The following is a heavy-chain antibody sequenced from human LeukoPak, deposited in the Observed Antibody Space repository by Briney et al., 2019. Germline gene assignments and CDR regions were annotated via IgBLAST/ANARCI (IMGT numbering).Heavy chain of an antibody. J-gene: IGHJ4*02. D-gene: IGHD6-6*01. V-gene: IGHV4-39*01. CDR2: IYYSGST. CDR1: GGSISSSSYY. Sequence: PSETLSLTCTVSGGSISSSSYYWGWIRQPPGKGLEWIGSIYYSGSTYYNPSLKSRVTISVDTSKNQFSLKLSSVTAADTAVYYCARHTYSSSSRFFDYWGQGTLVTVSS. CDR3: ARHTYSSSSRFFDY.